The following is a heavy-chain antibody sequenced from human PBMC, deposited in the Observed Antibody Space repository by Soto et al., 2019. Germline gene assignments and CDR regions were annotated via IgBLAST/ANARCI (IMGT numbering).Heavy chain of an antibody. V-gene: IGHV4-31*03. D-gene: IGHD3-22*01. J-gene: IGHJ4*02. Sequence: QVQLQESGPGLVKPSQTLSLTCTVSGGSIGSGGYYWDWIRQHPGKGPEWIGYIHYSGNTYYNPYPKSRLTTSPDTSKNHFTLHLISWTAADTAVYYCAANHDDISCRTPLLFDSWGQGTLVTVSS. CDR3: AANHDDISCRTPLLFDS. CDR2: IHYSGNT. CDR1: GGSIGSGGYY.